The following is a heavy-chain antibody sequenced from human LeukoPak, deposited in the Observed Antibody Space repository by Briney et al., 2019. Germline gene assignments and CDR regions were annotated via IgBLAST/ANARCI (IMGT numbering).Heavy chain of an antibody. Sequence: GGSLRLSCAASGFTFSSYGMHWVRQAPGKGLEWVAVISYDGPNKYYADSVKGRFTISRDNSKNTLYLQMNSLRAEDTAVYYCAKGVGYCSGGSCQQFDYWGQGTLVTVSS. CDR2: ISYDGPNK. V-gene: IGHV3-30*18. CDR3: AKGVGYCSGGSCQQFDY. D-gene: IGHD2-15*01. J-gene: IGHJ4*02. CDR1: GFTFSSYG.